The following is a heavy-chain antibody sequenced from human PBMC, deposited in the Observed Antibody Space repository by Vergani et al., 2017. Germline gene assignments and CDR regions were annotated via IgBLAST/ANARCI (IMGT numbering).Heavy chain of an antibody. Sequence: QVQLQESGPGLVKPSQTLSLTCTVSGGSISSGDYYWSWIRQPPGKGLEWIGYIYYSGSTYYNPSLKSRVTISVDTSKNQFSLKLSSVTAADTAVYYCARVGVVRGVSYYYYYYGMDVWGQXP. CDR1: GGSISSGDYY. CDR2: IYYSGST. V-gene: IGHV4-30-4*08. J-gene: IGHJ6*02. CDR3: ARVGVVRGVSYYYYYYGMDV. D-gene: IGHD3-10*01.